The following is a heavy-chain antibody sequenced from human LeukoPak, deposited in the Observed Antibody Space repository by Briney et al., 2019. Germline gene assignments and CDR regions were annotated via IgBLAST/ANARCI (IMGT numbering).Heavy chain of an antibody. CDR3: ARAHYDFWSGSSI. CDR1: GGTFSSYA. D-gene: IGHD3-3*01. V-gene: IGHV1-69*13. J-gene: IGHJ4*02. CDR2: IIPIFGTA. Sequence: GASVKVSCKASGGTFSSYAISWVRQAPGQGLEWMGGIIPIFGTANYAQKFQGRVTITAYESTSTAYMELSSLRSEDTAVYYCARAHYDFWSGSSIWGQGTLVTVSS.